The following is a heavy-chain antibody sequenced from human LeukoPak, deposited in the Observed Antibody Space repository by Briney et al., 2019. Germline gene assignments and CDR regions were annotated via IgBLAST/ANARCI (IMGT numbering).Heavy chain of an antibody. CDR3: ARDIVVVPAAPPAFDI. D-gene: IGHD2-2*01. CDR2: INPNSGGT. CDR1: GYTFTGYY. Sequence: ASVKVSCKASGYTFTGYYMHWVRQAPGQGLEWKGWINPNSGGTNYKQKFQGSVTMTRDTSISTAYMELSRLRSDDTAVYYCARDIVVVPAAPPAFDIWGQGTMVTVSS. J-gene: IGHJ3*02. V-gene: IGHV1-2*02.